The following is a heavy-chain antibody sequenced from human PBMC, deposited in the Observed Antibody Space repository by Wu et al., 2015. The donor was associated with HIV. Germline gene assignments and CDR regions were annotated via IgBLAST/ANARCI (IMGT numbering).Heavy chain of an antibody. CDR2: INPESGDT. CDR3: ARDWQFHVIFDDYYIDA. V-gene: IGHV1-2*02. D-gene: IGHD3-9*01. Sequence: QVQLVQSGSEVKKSGASVSVSCKASGYSFTDYYLHWVRQAPGQGLQWMGWINPESGDTNYARAFRGRITMTRDTSINTAYMMLTGLRSNDTAVYFCARDWQFHVIFDDYYIDAWGKGDHSHRLL. CDR1: GYSFTDYY. J-gene: IGHJ6*03.